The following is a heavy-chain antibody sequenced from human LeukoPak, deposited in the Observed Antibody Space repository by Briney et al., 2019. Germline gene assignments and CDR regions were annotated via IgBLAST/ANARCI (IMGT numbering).Heavy chain of an antibody. D-gene: IGHD5-24*01. J-gene: IGHJ4*02. CDR1: GVSTSAYY. CDR3: ARQFNSFDY. V-gene: IGHV4-59*08. Sequence: PSETLSLTCSVSGVSTSAYYWTWLRQPPGRGLEWIGYVYYSGDTKYNPSLKSRVTISIDTSKNQFSLKLSSVTAADTAVYYCARQFNSFDYWGQGALVTVSP. CDR2: VYYSGDT.